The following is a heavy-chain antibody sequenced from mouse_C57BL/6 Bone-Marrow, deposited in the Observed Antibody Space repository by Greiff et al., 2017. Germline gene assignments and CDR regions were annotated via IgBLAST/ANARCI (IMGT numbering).Heavy chain of an antibody. CDR3: AISYGYYGNYVSYWYYDV. CDR2: IYPRSGNT. J-gene: IGHJ1*03. CDR1: GYTFTSYG. D-gene: IGHD2-1*01. Sequence: QVQLQQSGAELARPGASVKLSCKASGYTFTSYGISWVKQRTGQGIEWSGEIYPRSGNTYYNEKFKGKATRTADKSSSTAYMELPSLTSVDSAFYFCAISYGYYGNYVSYWYYDVWGTVTTVTVSS. V-gene: IGHV1-81*01.